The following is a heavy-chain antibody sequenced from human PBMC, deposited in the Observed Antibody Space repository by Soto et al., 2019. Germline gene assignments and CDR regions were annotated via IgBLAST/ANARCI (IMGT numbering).Heavy chain of an antibody. CDR3: ARDRFLEWLSPGGDYYYGMDV. J-gene: IGHJ6*02. CDR1: GFTFSSYW. CDR2: IKQDGSEK. V-gene: IGHV3-7*01. D-gene: IGHD3-3*01. Sequence: LRLSCAASGFTFSSYWMSWVRQAPGKGLEWVANIKQDGSEKYYVDSVKGRFTISRDNAKNSLYLQMNSLRAEDTAVYYCARDRFLEWLSPGGDYYYGMDVWGQGTTVTVSS.